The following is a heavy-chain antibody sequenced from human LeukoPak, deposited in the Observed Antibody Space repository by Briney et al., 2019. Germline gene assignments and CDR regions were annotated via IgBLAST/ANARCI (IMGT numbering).Heavy chain of an antibody. Sequence: SQTLSLTCAISGDRVSSIKRAWNWARQSPSRGLEWLGRTYHMSKWYSDYAVPIQGRMSIQPDTSKNQFTLHLFSVTPDDTVVYYCAREVATTGWYTFDYWGQGTRVTVSS. D-gene: IGHD6-19*01. CDR1: GDRVSSIKRA. V-gene: IGHV6-1*01. CDR3: AREVATTGWYTFDY. J-gene: IGHJ4*02. CDR2: TYHMSKWYS.